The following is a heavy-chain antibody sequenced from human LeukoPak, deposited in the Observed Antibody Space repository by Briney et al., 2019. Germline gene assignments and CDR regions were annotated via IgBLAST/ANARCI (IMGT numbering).Heavy chain of an antibody. Sequence: SETLSLTCTVSGGSIRSYYWSWIRQPPGKGLEWVGYIYYSGSTNYNPSLKSRVTISVDTSKKQFSLKLSSVTAADTAVYYCARRSAGGWRYFDFWGQGTLVIVSS. CDR2: IYYSGST. J-gene: IGHJ4*02. D-gene: IGHD6-19*01. V-gene: IGHV4-59*08. CDR1: GGSIRSYY. CDR3: ARRSAGGWRYFDF.